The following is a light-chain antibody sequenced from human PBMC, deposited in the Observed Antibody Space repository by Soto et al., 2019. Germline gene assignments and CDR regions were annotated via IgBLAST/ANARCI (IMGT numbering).Light chain of an antibody. CDR3: QQSYSSPA. CDR2: AAS. V-gene: IGKV1-39*01. J-gene: IGKJ5*01. Sequence: DIQMTQSPSSLSASVGDRVTITCRASQSISSYLNWYQQKPGKGPELLIYAASSLQSGVPSRFSGSGSGTDFTLTISSLQPEDSATYYCQQSYSSPAFGQGTRLEIK. CDR1: QSISSY.